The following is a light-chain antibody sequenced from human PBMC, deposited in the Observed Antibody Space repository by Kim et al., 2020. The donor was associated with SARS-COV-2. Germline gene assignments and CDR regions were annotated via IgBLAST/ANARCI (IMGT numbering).Light chain of an antibody. CDR1: QSVSSTY. CDR2: GAS. J-gene: IGKJ1*01. V-gene: IGKV3-20*01. CDR3: QQYGTSPRT. Sequence: SPGERATLSCRASQSVSSTYLAWYQQKRGQAPRLLIYGASSRATGIPDRFSGSGSGTDFSVIINRLEPEDFAVYYCQQYGTSPRTFGQGTKVDIK.